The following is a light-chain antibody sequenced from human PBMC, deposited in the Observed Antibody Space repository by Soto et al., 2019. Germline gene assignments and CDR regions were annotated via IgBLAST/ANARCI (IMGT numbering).Light chain of an antibody. J-gene: IGKJ2*01. Sequence: EVVLTQSPGTLSLSPGERATLSCRASQSVRSNSLAWYQQKPGQAPRLLIYGASTRATGIPDRFSGSGSGTDFTLTITRLEPEDFAVYYCQQYGSSPVTFGQGTKLEI. CDR2: GAS. CDR1: QSVRSNS. V-gene: IGKV3-20*01. CDR3: QQYGSSPVT.